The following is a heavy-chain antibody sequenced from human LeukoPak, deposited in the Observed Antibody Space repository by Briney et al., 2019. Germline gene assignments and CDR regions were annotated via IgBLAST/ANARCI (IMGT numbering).Heavy chain of an antibody. CDR2: IYTSGST. CDR3: ARLRSITIFGVFQYYFDS. D-gene: IGHD3-3*01. Sequence: SETLSLTCTVSGGSISSYYWSWIRQPPGKGLEWIGYIYTSGSTNYNPSLKSRVTISVGTSKNQFSLKLSSVTAADTAVYYCARLRSITIFGVFQYYFDSWGQGTLVTVSS. CDR1: GGSISSYY. V-gene: IGHV4-4*09. J-gene: IGHJ4*02.